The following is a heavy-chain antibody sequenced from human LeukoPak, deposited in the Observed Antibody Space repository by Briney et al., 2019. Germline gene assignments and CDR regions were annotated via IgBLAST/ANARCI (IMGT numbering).Heavy chain of an antibody. D-gene: IGHD3-22*01. CDR1: GFTLSSNY. CDR2: IYSGGST. CDR3: ARSSGYYYHDY. V-gene: IGHV3-66*02. J-gene: IGHJ4*02. Sequence: GGSLRLSCAASGFTLSSNYMSWVRQAPGKGLEWVSVIYSGGSTYYADSVKGRFTISRDNSKNTLFLQMNSLRAEDTAVYYCARSSGYYYHDYWGQGTLVTVSS.